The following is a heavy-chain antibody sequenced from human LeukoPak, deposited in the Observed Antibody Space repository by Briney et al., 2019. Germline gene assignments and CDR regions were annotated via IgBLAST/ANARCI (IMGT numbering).Heavy chain of an antibody. J-gene: IGHJ5*02. V-gene: IGHV3-7*01. Sequence: PGGSLRLSCAASGFTFTKNWMSWFRQALGKGLEWVGNVNEDGSQKNYVDSVKGRFTISRDNAKNSVYLQMNNLRVEEMAVYYCARGKGWIDPWGQGTLVTVSS. CDR1: GFTFTKNW. CDR2: VNEDGSQK. CDR3: ARGKGWIDP.